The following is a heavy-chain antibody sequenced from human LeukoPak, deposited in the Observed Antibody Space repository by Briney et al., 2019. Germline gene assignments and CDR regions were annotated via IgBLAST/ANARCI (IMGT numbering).Heavy chain of an antibody. D-gene: IGHD3-10*01. Sequence: GASVKVSCKVSGYTLTELSMHWVRQAPGKGLEWMGGFDPEDGETIYAQKFQGRVTMTEDTSTDTAYMELSSLRSDDTAVYYCARGHRGSGSYANLNYARNPVLGNYWGQGTLVTVSS. V-gene: IGHV1-24*01. CDR1: GYTLTELS. J-gene: IGHJ4*02. CDR3: ARGHRGSGSYANLNYARNPVLGNY. CDR2: FDPEDGET.